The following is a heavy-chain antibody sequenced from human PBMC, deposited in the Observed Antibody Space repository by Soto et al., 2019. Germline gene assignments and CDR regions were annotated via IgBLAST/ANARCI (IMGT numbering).Heavy chain of an antibody. V-gene: IGHV3-48*01. J-gene: IGHJ3*02. CDR3: ARATPASRNAFDI. Sequence: EVQLVESGGGLVQPGGSLRLSCAASGFTFSSYSMNWVRQAPGKGLEWVSYISSSSSTIYYADSVKGRFTISRDNAKNALYLQTNGLRAEDTAVYYCARATPASRNAFDIWGQGTMVTVSS. CDR2: ISSSSSTI. CDR1: GFTFSSYS.